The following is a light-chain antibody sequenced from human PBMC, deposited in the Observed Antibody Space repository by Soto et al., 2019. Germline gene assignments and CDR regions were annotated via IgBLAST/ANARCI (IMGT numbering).Light chain of an antibody. Sequence: DIQMTQSPSTLSGSVGDRVTITCRASQTISSWLAWYQQKPGKAPNLLIYGASTLQSGVPSRFSGSGSGTDFALTISSLQSEDFAVYYCQQYNNWPPITFGQGTRLEI. CDR2: GAS. CDR3: QQYNNWPPIT. J-gene: IGKJ5*01. V-gene: IGKV1-5*01. CDR1: QTISSW.